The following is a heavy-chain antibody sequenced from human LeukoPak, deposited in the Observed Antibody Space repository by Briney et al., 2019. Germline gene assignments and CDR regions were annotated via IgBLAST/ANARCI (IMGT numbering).Heavy chain of an antibody. CDR2: INPSIGDS. V-gene: IGHV1-2*06. Sequence: SVKVSCKASGYTFTGYYIHWVRQAPGQGLEWMGRINPSIGDSNYAQKFQGRVTMTRDTSMKTVYMELSGLTSDDTAVYYCARSLLRYFDRPFLNPDFCGQGTLVTVSS. J-gene: IGHJ4*02. CDR1: GYTFTGYY. D-gene: IGHD3-9*01. CDR3: ARSLLRYFDRPFLNPDF.